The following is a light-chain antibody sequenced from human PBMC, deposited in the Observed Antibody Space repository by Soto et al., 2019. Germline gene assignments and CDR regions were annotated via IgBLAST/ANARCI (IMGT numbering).Light chain of an antibody. Sequence: DIVMTQSPDSLAVSLGERATINCRTSQSVSSYFAWYQQKPGRAPRLLIYDASNRATGIPARFIGSGSGTDFTLTISSLEPEDFAVYYCQQRSNWPITFGQGTRLEIK. CDR3: QQRSNWPIT. CDR2: DAS. CDR1: QSVSSY. V-gene: IGKV3-11*01. J-gene: IGKJ5*01.